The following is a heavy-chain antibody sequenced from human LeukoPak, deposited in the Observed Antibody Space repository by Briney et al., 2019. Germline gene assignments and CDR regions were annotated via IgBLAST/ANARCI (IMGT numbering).Heavy chain of an antibody. D-gene: IGHD3-9*01. J-gene: IGHJ5*02. CDR2: ISGSGGST. Sequence: GGSLRLSCAASGFTFSSYGMSWVRQAPGKGLEWVSAISGSGGSTYYADSVKGRFTISRDNAKNSLYLQMNSLRAEDTAVYYCARALYDILTGFGPIWFDPWGQGTLVTVSS. CDR3: ARALYDILTGFGPIWFDP. V-gene: IGHV3-23*01. CDR1: GFTFSSYG.